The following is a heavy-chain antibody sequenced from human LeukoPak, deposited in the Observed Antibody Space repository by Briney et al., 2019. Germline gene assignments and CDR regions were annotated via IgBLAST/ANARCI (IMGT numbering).Heavy chain of an antibody. D-gene: IGHD1/OR15-1a*01. CDR1: GFTFSDYW. CDR3: AKVRSGNNYYFDY. CDR2: INADEDRA. Sequence: PGGSLRLSCAASGFTFSDYWMHWVRQAPGKGLVWVSHINADEDRAAYADSVKGRFTISRDNFKNTLYLQMNGLRVEDTAVYYCAKVRSGNNYYFDYWGQGTLVTVSS. J-gene: IGHJ4*02. V-gene: IGHV3-74*01.